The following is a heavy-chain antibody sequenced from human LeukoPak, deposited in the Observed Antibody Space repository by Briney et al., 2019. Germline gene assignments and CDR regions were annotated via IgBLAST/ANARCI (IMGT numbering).Heavy chain of an antibody. CDR2: IYYSGTT. D-gene: IGHD6-13*01. Sequence: PSETLSLTCTVSGGSISSYYWSWIRQPPGKGLEWIGYIYYSGTTNYNPSLKGRVTISVDTSKNQFSLKLSSVTAADTAVYYCARGVYIAAAQYGYWGQGTLVTVSP. V-gene: IGHV4-59*01. CDR3: ARGVYIAAAQYGY. CDR1: GGSISSYY. J-gene: IGHJ4*02.